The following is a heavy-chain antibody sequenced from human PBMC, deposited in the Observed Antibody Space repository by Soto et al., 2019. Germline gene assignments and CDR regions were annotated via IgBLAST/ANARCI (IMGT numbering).Heavy chain of an antibody. V-gene: IGHV3-11*06. CDR1: GFTFSDYY. D-gene: IGHD4-17*01. CDR2: ISSSSSYT. Sequence: GGSLRLSXAASGFTFSDYYMSWIRQAPGKGLEWVSYISSSSSYTNYADSVKGRFTISRDNAKNSLYLQMNSLRAEDTAVYYCARASATVTTLVYFDYWGQGTLVTAPQ. J-gene: IGHJ4*02. CDR3: ARASATVTTLVYFDY.